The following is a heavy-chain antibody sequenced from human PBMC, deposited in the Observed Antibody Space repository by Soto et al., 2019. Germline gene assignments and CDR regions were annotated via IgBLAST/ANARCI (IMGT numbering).Heavy chain of an antibody. CDR1: GYTFTSYA. CDR2: INAGNGHT. Sequence: QVQLVQSGAEVKKPGASVKVSCKASGYTFTSYAMHWVRQAPGQRLEWMGWINAGNGHTKYSQKFQGRVTITRDTSASTAYMELTSLRSEDTAVYYCASSSGFYDVDYWCQGTLVTVSS. CDR3: ASSSGFYDVDY. J-gene: IGHJ4*02. V-gene: IGHV1-3*01. D-gene: IGHD3-22*01.